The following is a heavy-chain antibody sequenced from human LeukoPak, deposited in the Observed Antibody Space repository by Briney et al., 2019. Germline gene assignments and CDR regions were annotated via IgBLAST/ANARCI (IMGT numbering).Heavy chain of an antibody. CDR3: AKDLRITMVRGVSLFDY. V-gene: IGHV3-23*01. CDR1: GFTFSSYA. Sequence: GGSLRLSCAASGFTFSSYAMSWVRQAPGKGLEWVSAISGSGGSTYYADSVKGRFTISRDNSKNTLYLQMNSLRAEDTAVYYCAKDLRITMVRGVSLFDYWGQGTLVTVSS. CDR2: ISGSGGST. J-gene: IGHJ4*02. D-gene: IGHD3-10*01.